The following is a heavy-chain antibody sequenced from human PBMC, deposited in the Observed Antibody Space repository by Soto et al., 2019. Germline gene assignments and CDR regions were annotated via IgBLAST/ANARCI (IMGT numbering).Heavy chain of an antibody. V-gene: IGHV3-11*01. D-gene: IGHD3-16*02. J-gene: IGHJ4*02. Sequence: QVQLVESGGGLVKPGGSLRLSCAASGFTFSDYYMSWIRQAPGKGLEWVSYISSSGSTIYYADSVKGRFTISRDNARNSIYRQMNSLGAEDTAVFYGARGPYDYVWWSDPPHFDSWGQGTLVTVSS. CDR1: GFTFSDYY. CDR3: ARGPYDYVWWSDPPHFDS. CDR2: ISSSGSTI.